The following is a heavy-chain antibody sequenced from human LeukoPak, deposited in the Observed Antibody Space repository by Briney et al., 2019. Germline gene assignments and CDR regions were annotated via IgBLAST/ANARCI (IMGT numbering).Heavy chain of an antibody. CDR2: ISGSGDYT. V-gene: IGHV3-23*01. Sequence: GGSLRLSCVVSGFTFSSYAMSWVRQAPGKGLEWVSAISGSGDYTYYADSVKGRFTISRDNSKNTLYLRMDSLSAEDTAVYYCARDPSRRYTYGYGDSWGQGTLVTVSS. D-gene: IGHD5-18*01. J-gene: IGHJ4*02. CDR1: GFTFSSYA. CDR3: ARDPSRRYTYGYGDS.